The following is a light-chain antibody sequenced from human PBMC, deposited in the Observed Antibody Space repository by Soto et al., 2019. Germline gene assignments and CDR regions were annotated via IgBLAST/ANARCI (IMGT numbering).Light chain of an antibody. J-gene: IGLJ1*01. CDR3: SSYTTSSTYV. V-gene: IGLV2-14*01. Sequence: QSALTQPASVSGSPGQSIALSCTGTSSDVGSFNYVSWYQQHPGKVPKLMIYDVSNRPSGVSDRFSGSKSGNTASLTISGLQAEDEADYYCSSYTTSSTYVFGTGTKLT. CDR1: SSDVGSFNY. CDR2: DVS.